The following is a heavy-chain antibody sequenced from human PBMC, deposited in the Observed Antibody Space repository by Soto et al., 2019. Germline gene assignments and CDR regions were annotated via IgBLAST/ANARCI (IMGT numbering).Heavy chain of an antibody. CDR2: IIPIFVTA. Sequence: QVQLVQSGAEVKKPGSSVKVSCKASVGTFSSYAINWVRQAPGQGLEWKGGIIPIFVTANYAQKFQGRVTINAEKSTSTVYMELSSLRSEDTAVDYCASERLMVDYFTNGVCRDAFDIWGQGTMVTVSS. V-gene: IGHV1-69*06. CDR1: VGTFSSYA. J-gene: IGHJ3*02. CDR3: ASERLMVDYFTNGVCRDAFDI. D-gene: IGHD2-8*01.